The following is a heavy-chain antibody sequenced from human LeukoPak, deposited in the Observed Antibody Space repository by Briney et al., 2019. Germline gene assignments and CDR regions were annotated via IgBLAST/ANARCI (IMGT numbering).Heavy chain of an antibody. CDR2: IYTSGST. J-gene: IGHJ4*02. Sequence: SETLSLTCTVSGGSISSGSYYWSWIRQPAGKGLEWIGRIYTSGSTNYNPSLKSRVTISVDTSKNQFSLKLNSVTAADTAVYYCAVDSSGYDVGYWGQGTLVTVSS. CDR1: GGSISSGSYY. V-gene: IGHV4-61*02. CDR3: AVDSSGYDVGY. D-gene: IGHD3-22*01.